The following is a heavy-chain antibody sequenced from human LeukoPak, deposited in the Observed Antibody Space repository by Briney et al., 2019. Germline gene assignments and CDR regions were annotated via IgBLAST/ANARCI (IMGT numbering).Heavy chain of an antibody. V-gene: IGHV4-4*07. D-gene: IGHD3-22*01. J-gene: IGHJ6*02. CDR3: ARDQAGNYDSSGSRHYAMDV. CDR1: GGSINGYC. Sequence: SETLSLTCTVSGGSINGYCWSWIRQPAGKGLEWIGRIYTRGNTNYNPSLKSRVTMSVDTSKNQFSLKVTSVTAADAAVYYCARDQAGNYDSSGSRHYAMDVWGQGTTVTVSS. CDR2: IYTRGNT.